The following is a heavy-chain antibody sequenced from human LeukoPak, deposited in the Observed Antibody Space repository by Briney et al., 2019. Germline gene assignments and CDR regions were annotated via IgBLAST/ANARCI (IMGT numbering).Heavy chain of an antibody. V-gene: IGHV1-18*01. J-gene: IGHJ4*02. CDR2: ISAYHGNT. CDR1: GYTFNSHG. Sequence: ASVKVSCKGSGYTFNSHGITWVRQAPGQGLEWMGWISAYHGNTNYAQKLQGRVTLTTDTSTSTAYMELRSLRSDDTAVYYCARVKLGYCSSTSCYAGISGLPYWGQGTLVTVSS. CDR3: ARVKLGYCSSTSCYAGISGLPY. D-gene: IGHD2-2*01.